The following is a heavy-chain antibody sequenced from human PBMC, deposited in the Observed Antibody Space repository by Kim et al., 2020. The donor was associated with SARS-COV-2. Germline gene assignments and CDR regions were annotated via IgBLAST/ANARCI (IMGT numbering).Heavy chain of an antibody. J-gene: IGHJ3*02. V-gene: IGHV3-11*01. D-gene: IGHD5-18*01. Sequence: SVTGRFTISRDNAKNSLYLQMNGLRAEDTAVYYCARDGEGEPYGYGAFDIWGQGTMVTVSS. CDR3: ARDGEGEPYGYGAFDI.